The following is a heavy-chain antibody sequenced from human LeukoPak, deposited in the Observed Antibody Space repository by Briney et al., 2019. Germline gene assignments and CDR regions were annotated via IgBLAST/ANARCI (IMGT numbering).Heavy chain of an antibody. D-gene: IGHD2/OR15-2a*01. Sequence: PGGSLRLSCVTSGFSFSTYDRSWVRQAPGKGLEWVSGITANTRGSITYYAASLKGRFTLFRDSSKDTLYFQMNRLRAEDTTVYFCARGGYFSFDNCGQGDLVTVSS. J-gene: IGHJ4*02. CDR1: GFSFSTYD. V-gene: IGHV3-23*01. CDR2: ITANTRGSIT. CDR3: ARGGYFSFDN.